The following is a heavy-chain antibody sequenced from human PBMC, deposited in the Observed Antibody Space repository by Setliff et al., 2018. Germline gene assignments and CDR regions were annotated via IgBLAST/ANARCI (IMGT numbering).Heavy chain of an antibody. CDR1: GYSISSGYY. Sequence: SETLSLTCAVSGYSISSGYYWGWIRQPPGKGLEWIGSIYHSGSTYYNPSLKSRVTISLDTSKNQFSLKLSSVTAADTAVYYCARLLAAAGGHFDYWGQGTLVTVSS. J-gene: IGHJ4*02. CDR3: ARLLAAAGGHFDY. D-gene: IGHD6-13*01. CDR2: IYHSGST. V-gene: IGHV4-38-2*01.